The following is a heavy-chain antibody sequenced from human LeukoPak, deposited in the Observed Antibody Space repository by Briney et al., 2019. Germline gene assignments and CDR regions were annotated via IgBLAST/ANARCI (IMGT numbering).Heavy chain of an antibody. D-gene: IGHD4-17*01. CDR2: INHSGST. CDR3: ARSFGTTVTTGYYYYMDV. CDR1: GGSFNGYY. V-gene: IGHV4-34*01. Sequence: SETLSLTCAVYGGSFNGYYWSWIRQPPGKGLEWIGEINHSGSTNYNPSLKSRVTISVDTSKKQFSLKLSSVTAADTAVYYCARSFGTTVTTGYYYYMDVWGKGTTVTVSS. J-gene: IGHJ6*03.